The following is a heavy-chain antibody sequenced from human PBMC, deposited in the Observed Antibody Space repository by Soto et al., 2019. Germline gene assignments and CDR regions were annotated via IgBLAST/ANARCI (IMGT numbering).Heavy chain of an antibody. V-gene: IGHV3-7*04. Sequence: PGGSLRLSCTVSGFTFSTYWMSWVRQAPGKGLEWVANIKEDGSDKYYVDSVKGRFTISRDNAKNSLFLQMNSLRAEDTAVYYSARGGYGNGDLFQYWGKGTRVTVSS. CDR1: GFTFSTYW. CDR2: IKEDGSDK. J-gene: IGHJ4*01. D-gene: IGHD5-18*01. CDR3: ARGGYGNGDLFQY.